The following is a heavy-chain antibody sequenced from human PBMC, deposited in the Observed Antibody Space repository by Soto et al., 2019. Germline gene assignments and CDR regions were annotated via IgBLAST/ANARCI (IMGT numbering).Heavy chain of an antibody. CDR1: GFTFSSYA. CDR2: ISYDGSNK. Sequence: GGSLRLSCAASGFTFSSYAMHWVRQAPGKGLEWVAVISYDGSNKYYADSVKGRFTISRDNSKNTLYLQMNSLRAEDTAVYYCARDLELEPNELQPGNWGQGTLVTVSS. J-gene: IGHJ4*02. V-gene: IGHV3-30-3*01. D-gene: IGHD1-1*01. CDR3: ARDLELEPNELQPGN.